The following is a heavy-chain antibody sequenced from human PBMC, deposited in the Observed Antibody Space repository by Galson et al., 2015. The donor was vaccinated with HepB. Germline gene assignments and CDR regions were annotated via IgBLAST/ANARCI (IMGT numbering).Heavy chain of an antibody. Sequence: QSGAEVKKPGESLRISCKGSGYRFTNYWISWVRRMPGKGLEWMGKIDPSDSYTNYSPSFQGHVTISADQSISTAYLQWSSLKASDTAMYYCASRSSGWYLGPTFDIGGQGTMVTVSS. CDR2: IDPSDSYT. J-gene: IGHJ3*02. V-gene: IGHV5-10-1*01. CDR1: GYRFTNYW. D-gene: IGHD6-19*01. CDR3: ASRSSGWYLGPTFDI.